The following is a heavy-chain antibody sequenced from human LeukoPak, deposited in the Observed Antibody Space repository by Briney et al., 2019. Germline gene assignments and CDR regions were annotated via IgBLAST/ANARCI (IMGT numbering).Heavy chain of an antibody. CDR3: AKVRPFLGYCSSSCYTVGD. CDR2: INSDGSST. J-gene: IGHJ4*02. Sequence: GGSLRLSCAASGFTFSSYWMHWVRQAPGKGLVWVSRINSDGSSTSYADSVKGRFTISRDNSKNTLYLQMNSLRAEDTAVYYCAKVRPFLGYCSSSCYTVGDWGQGTLVTVSS. D-gene: IGHD2-2*02. CDR1: GFTFSSYW. V-gene: IGHV3-74*01.